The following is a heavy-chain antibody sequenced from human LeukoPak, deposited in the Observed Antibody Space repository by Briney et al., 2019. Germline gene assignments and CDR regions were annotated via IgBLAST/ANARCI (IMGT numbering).Heavy chain of an antibody. V-gene: IGHV3-7*01. J-gene: IGHJ4*02. D-gene: IGHD3-3*01. CDR2: INQDGSVN. CDR3: TRDFVF. CDR1: GFAFSTYW. Sequence: GGSLRLSCAASGFAFSTYWMDLVRQAPGKGLGWVGNINQDGSVNHYVDAVRGRFTISRDNARNSVYLQMSALRVEDTAVYYCTRDFVFWGQGSLVTASS.